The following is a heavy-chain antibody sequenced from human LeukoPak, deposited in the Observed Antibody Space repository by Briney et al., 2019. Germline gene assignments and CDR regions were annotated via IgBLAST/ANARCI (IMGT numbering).Heavy chain of an antibody. Sequence: PGGSLRLSCAASGFTVSSNYMSWVRQAPGKGLEWVSVIYSGGSTYHADSVKGRFTISRDNAENSLYLQMNSLRVEDTAVYYCARAPTVLVGYCSSSSCQADYWGQGTLVTVSS. D-gene: IGHD2-2*01. CDR2: IYSGGST. V-gene: IGHV3-66*01. CDR1: GFTVSSNY. CDR3: ARAPTVLVGYCSSSSCQADY. J-gene: IGHJ4*02.